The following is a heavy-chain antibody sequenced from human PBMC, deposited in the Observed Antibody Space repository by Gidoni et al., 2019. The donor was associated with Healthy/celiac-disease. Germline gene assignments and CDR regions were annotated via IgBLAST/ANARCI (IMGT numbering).Heavy chain of an antibody. CDR1: GYTFTSYY. V-gene: IGHV1-46*03. Sequence: QVQLVQSGAEVKKPGASVKVSCKASGYTFTSYYMHWVRQAPGQGLEWMGIINPSGGSTSYAQKFQGRVTMSRDTSTSTVYMELSSLRSEDTAVYYCARVAGDRNLGYVWGQGTTVTVSS. J-gene: IGHJ6*02. D-gene: IGHD3-10*01. CDR3: ARVAGDRNLGYV. CDR2: INPSGGST.